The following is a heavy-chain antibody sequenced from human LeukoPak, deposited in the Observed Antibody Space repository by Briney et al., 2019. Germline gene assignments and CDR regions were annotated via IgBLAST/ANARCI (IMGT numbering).Heavy chain of an antibody. CDR2: FDPEDGET. CDR3: ATDRGCSSTSCYEYYYYYGMDV. CDR1: GYTLTELS. Sequence: ASVKVSCKVSGYTLTELSMHWVRQAPGKGLEWMGGFDPEDGETIYAQKFQGRVTMTEDTSTDTAYMELSSLRSEDTAVYYCATDRGCSSTSCYEYYYYYGMDVWGQGTTVTVSS. V-gene: IGHV1-24*01. D-gene: IGHD2-2*01. J-gene: IGHJ6*02.